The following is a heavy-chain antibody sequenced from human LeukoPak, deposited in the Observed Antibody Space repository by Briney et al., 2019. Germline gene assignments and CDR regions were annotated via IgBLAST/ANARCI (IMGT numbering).Heavy chain of an antibody. D-gene: IGHD3-3*01. V-gene: IGHV3-74*01. CDR3: ARDHITTAVAIDY. CDR1: GFTFSSYW. CDR2: INSDGSST. J-gene: IGHJ4*02. Sequence: PGGSLRLSCAASGFTFSSYWMHWVRQAPGKGLVWVSRINSDGSSTSYADSVRGRFTISRDNAKNTLYLQMNSLRAEDTAVYYCARDHITTAVAIDYWGQGTLVTVSS.